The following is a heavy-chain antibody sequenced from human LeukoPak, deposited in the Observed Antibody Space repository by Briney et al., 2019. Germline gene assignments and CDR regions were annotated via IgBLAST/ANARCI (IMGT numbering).Heavy chain of an antibody. CDR1: GYTLTELS. Sequence: ASVKVSCKVSGYTLTELSMHWVRQAPGKGLEWMGGFDPEDGETIHAQKFQGRVTMTEDTSTDTAYMELSSLRSEDTAVYYCATVSSGPIYYYYYYGMDVWGQGTTVTVSS. D-gene: IGHD3-22*01. CDR3: ATVSSGPIYYYYYYGMDV. J-gene: IGHJ6*02. CDR2: FDPEDGET. V-gene: IGHV1-24*01.